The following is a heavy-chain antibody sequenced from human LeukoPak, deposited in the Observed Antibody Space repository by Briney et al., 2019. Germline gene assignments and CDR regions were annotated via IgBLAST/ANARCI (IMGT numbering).Heavy chain of an antibody. J-gene: IGHJ4*02. CDR2: VFYRGGT. V-gene: IGHV4-59*12. D-gene: IGHD6-13*01. Sequence: SETLSLTCTVSGDSMSRNYWSWIRQSPGKGLEWIGYVFYRGGTNYNPSLRGRATLSVDASKNQVSLKLNSVTAADTAVYYCANLQLVRSYFDYWGQGALVTVSS. CDR1: GDSMSRNY. CDR3: ANLQLVRSYFDY.